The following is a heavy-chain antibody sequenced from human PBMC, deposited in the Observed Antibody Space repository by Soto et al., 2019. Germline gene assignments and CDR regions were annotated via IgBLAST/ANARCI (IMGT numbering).Heavy chain of an antibody. D-gene: IGHD2-15*01. V-gene: IGHV3-33*01. CDR3: AREEIVAPPAYDY. CDR2: IWYDGSNK. J-gene: IGHJ4*02. Sequence: SLRVSCAASGFTFSSYGMHWVRQAPGKGLEWVAVIWYDGSNKYYADSVKGRFAVSRDNAKNSLYLQMNSLRAEDTALYYCAREEIVAPPAYDYWGQGTLVTVSS. CDR1: GFTFSSYG.